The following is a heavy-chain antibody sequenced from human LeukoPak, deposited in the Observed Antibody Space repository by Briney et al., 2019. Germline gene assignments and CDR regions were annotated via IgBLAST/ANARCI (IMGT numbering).Heavy chain of an antibody. Sequence: SETLSLTCAVYGGSFSGYYWSWIRQPPGKGLEWIGEINHSGSTNYNPSLKSRVTISVDTSKNQFSLKLSSVTAADTAVYYCARDISRTGLRWDWFDPWGQGTLVTVSS. CDR3: ARDISRTGLRWDWFDP. J-gene: IGHJ5*02. D-gene: IGHD1-26*01. CDR2: INHSGST. V-gene: IGHV4-34*01. CDR1: GGSFSGYY.